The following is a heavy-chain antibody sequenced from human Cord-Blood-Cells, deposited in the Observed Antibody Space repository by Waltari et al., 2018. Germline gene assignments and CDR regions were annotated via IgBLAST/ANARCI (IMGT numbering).Heavy chain of an antibody. J-gene: IGHJ5*02. V-gene: IGHV4-34*01. Sequence: QVQLQQWGAGLLKPSETLSLTCAVYGGSFSGYYWSWIHQPPGKGLERIGEINNSGTPNYNPSLKSRVPISVDTSKNQFSLKLSSVTAADTAVYYCARGGVPAAPFNWFDPWGQGTLVTVSS. D-gene: IGHD2-2*01. CDR1: GGSFSGYY. CDR2: INNSGTP. CDR3: ARGGVPAAPFNWFDP.